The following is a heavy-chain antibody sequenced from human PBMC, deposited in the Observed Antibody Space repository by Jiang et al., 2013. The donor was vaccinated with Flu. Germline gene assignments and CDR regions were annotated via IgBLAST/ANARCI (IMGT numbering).Heavy chain of an antibody. J-gene: IGHJ3*02. V-gene: IGHV1-2*02. CDR3: ARDVGIPGRGNALDI. D-gene: IGHD3-10*01. Sequence: SGAEVKEPGASVKVSCKASGYTFTGYYLHWVRQAPGQGLEWMGWISPKSGGTNCAQKLQGRVTMTRDTSITTAYMELSGLRYDDTALYYCARDVGIPGRGNALDIWGQGTMVTVSS. CDR1: GYTFTGYY. CDR2: ISPKSGGT.